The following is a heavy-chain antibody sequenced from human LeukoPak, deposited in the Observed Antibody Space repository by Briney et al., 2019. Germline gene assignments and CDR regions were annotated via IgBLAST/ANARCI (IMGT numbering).Heavy chain of an antibody. CDR2: IYYSGST. CDR3: ARDLEAATPYYYGMDV. D-gene: IGHD5-24*01. J-gene: IGHJ6*02. V-gene: IGHV4-59*01. CDR1: GGSISSYY. Sequence: SSETLSLTCTVSGGSISSYYWSWIRQPPGKGLEWIGYIYYSGSTNYNPSLKSRVTISVDTSKNQFSLKLSSVTAADTAVYYCARDLEAATPYYYGMDVWAKGPRSPSP.